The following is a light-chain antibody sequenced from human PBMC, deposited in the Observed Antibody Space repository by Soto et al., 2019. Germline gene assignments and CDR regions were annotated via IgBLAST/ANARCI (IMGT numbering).Light chain of an antibody. CDR2: DNN. CDR1: TSNIGKNY. CDR3: GAWDSSLTGVL. J-gene: IGLJ2*01. V-gene: IGLV1-51*01. Sequence: QSVLTQPPSVSAAPGQKVTISCSGSTSNIGKNYVSWYQQLPGTAPKLLIYDNNKRPSGIPDRFSGSTSGTSATLGITGLQTGDEADYYCGAWDSSLTGVLFGGGTKLTVL.